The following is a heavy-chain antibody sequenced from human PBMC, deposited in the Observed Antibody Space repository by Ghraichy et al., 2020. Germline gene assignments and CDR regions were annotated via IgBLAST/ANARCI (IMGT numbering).Heavy chain of an antibody. Sequence: GGSLRLSCAASGFTVSSNYMSWVRQAPGKGLEWVSVIYSGGSTYYADSVKGRFTISRDNSKNTLYLQMNSLRAEDTAVYYCAGCIVGARSRYYGMDVWGQGTTVTVSS. CDR3: AGCIVGARSRYYGMDV. CDR1: GFTVSSNY. D-gene: IGHD1-26*01. CDR2: IYSGGST. J-gene: IGHJ6*02. V-gene: IGHV3-53*01.